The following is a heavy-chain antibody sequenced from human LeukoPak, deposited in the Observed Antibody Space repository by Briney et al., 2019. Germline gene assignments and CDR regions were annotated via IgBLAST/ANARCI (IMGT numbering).Heavy chain of an antibody. CDR2: IHHSGST. CDR3: ARSRGWLQSHPLGY. D-gene: IGHD5-24*01. Sequence: SETLSFTCAVYGGSFSGYYWGWIRQPPGKGLEWIGEIHHSGSTNYSPSLKSRVTISVDTSKNQFSLKLSSVTAADTAVYYCARSRGWLQSHPLGYWGQGTLVAVSS. J-gene: IGHJ4*02. CDR1: GGSFSGYY. V-gene: IGHV4-34*01.